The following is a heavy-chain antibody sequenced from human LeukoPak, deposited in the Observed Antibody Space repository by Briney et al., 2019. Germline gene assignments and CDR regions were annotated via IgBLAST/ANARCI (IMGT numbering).Heavy chain of an antibody. CDR3: ARGARFDY. V-gene: IGHV4-59*01. J-gene: IGHJ4*02. CDR2: FYYSGST. Sequence: SEXLSLTXXVXGGSISSYYWSWIRQPPGKGLEWIAYFYYSGSTTYNPSLKSRITISVDTSKNQFSLKLSSVTAADTAVYYCARGARFDYWGQGTLVTVSS. CDR1: GGSISSYY.